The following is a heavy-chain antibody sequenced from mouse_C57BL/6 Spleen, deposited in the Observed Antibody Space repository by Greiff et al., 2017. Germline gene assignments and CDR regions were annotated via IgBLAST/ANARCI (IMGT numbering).Heavy chain of an antibody. CDR2: IDPNSGGT. CDR3: ARRGNYPYYAMDY. Sequence: QVQLQQPGAELVKPGASVKLSCKASGYTFTSYWMHWVKQRPGRGLEWIGRIDPNSGGTKYNEKFKSKATLTVDKPSSTAYMPLSSLTSEDSAVYYCARRGNYPYYAMDYWGQGTSVTVSS. V-gene: IGHV1-72*01. CDR1: GYTFTSYW. J-gene: IGHJ4*01. D-gene: IGHD2-1*01.